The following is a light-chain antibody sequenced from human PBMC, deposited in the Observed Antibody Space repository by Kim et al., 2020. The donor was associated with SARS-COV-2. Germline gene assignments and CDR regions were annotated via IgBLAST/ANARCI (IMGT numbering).Light chain of an antibody. Sequence: QSALTQPASVSGSPGQSITISCTGTSSDVGGYNYVYWYQQHPGKAPKLMIYDVSKRPSGVSNLFSGSKSGNTASLTISGLQAEDEADYYCSSYTSSSPINDFGTGTKVTVL. V-gene: IGLV2-14*01. CDR1: SSDVGGYNY. J-gene: IGLJ1*01. CDR3: SSYTSSSPIND. CDR2: DVS.